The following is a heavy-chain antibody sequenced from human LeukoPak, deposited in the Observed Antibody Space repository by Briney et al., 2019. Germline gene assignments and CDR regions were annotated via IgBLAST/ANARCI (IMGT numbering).Heavy chain of an antibody. J-gene: IGHJ4*02. D-gene: IGHD5-18*01. V-gene: IGHV4-34*01. Sequence: PSETLSLTCAVYGGSFSGYYWSWIRQPPGKGLEWIGEINHSGSTNYNPSLKSRVTISVDTSKNQFSLKLSSVTAADTAVYYCGRGREIQLWTEFDYWGQGTLVTVSS. CDR2: INHSGST. CDR1: GGSFSGYY. CDR3: GRGREIQLWTEFDY.